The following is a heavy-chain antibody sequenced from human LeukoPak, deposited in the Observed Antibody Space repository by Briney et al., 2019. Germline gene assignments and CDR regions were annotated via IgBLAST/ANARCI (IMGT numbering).Heavy chain of an antibody. J-gene: IGHJ4*02. Sequence: GSLRPSLATSGFNGSKYHLNLVRQAPRKGLELVSVIYTGGSTYYADSVKGRFTISRDNSKNTLHLQMDSLRAEDTAVYSCAKGRSGVSSAAINYWGQGTLVTVSS. CDR1: GFNGSKYH. CDR2: IYTGGST. V-gene: IGHV3-53*01. CDR3: AKGRSGVSSAAINY. D-gene: IGHD2-2*01.